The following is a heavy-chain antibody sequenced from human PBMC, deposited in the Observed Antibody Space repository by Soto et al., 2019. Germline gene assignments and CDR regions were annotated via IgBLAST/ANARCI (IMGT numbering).Heavy chain of an antibody. CDR3: AKDRGRGYDWFDS. J-gene: IGHJ5*01. V-gene: IGHV3-30*18. D-gene: IGHD5-12*01. CDR1: GFTFSSYG. Sequence: PGGSLRLSCAASGFTFSSYGMHWVRQAPGKGLEWVAVISYDGSNKYYADSVKGRFTISRDNSKNTLHLQMNSLRAEDTAVYYCAKDRGRGYDWFDSWGQGTLVTVS. CDR2: ISYDGSNK.